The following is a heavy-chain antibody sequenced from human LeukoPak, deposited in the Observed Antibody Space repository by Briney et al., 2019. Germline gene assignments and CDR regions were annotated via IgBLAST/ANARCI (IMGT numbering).Heavy chain of an antibody. CDR1: GGSISSSSYY. Sequence: PSETLSLTCTVSGGSISSSSYYWGWIRQPPGKGLEWIGSIYYSGSTYYNPSLKSRVTISVDTSKNQFSLKLSSVTAADTAVYYCARTKSSRGYCSNTSCVGGWWDWGQGTLVTVSS. J-gene: IGHJ4*02. V-gene: IGHV4-39*01. CDR3: ARTKSSRGYCSNTSCVGGWWD. CDR2: IYYSGST. D-gene: IGHD2-2*01.